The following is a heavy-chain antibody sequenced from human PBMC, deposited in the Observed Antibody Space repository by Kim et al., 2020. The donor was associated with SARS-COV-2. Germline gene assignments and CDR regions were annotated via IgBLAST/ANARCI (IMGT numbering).Heavy chain of an antibody. Sequence: SETLSLICSVSGGSISSGSHYWGWIRQPPGKGREWIGSIYYSGSTYYNPSLKSRVTISVDTYQNQCSLKLTSVTAADTAVYYCARQSTVVLFAPCYYWG. CDR2: IYYSGST. CDR1: GGSISSGSHY. D-gene: IGHD2-21*01. J-gene: IGHJ4*01. V-gene: IGHV4-39*01. CDR3: ARQSTVVLFAPCYY.